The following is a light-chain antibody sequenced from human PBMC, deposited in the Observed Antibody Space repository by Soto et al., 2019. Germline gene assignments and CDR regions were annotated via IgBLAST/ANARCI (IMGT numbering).Light chain of an antibody. CDR2: DSS. CDR1: QSISSW. V-gene: IGKV1-5*01. J-gene: IGKJ3*01. Sequence: DIQMTQSASTLSASVGDRVTITCRASQSISSWLAWYQQKPGKGPKLLIYDSSSLESEVPSRFSGSGSGTEFTLTISSLQPDDFATYYGQQYNSYRETFGPGTKVDIK. CDR3: QQYNSYRET.